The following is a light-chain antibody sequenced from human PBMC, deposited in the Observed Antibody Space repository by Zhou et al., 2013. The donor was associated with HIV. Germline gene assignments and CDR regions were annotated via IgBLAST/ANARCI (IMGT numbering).Light chain of an antibody. CDR2: GVS. CDR3: QQYVTSPIT. J-gene: IGKJ5*01. Sequence: EIVLTQSPGTLSLSPGERATLSCRASQSLSSNHLAWYQQKPGQAPRLLIYGVSSRAAGIPDRISGSGFGAEFTLTISRLEPEDFAVYCCQQYVTSPITFGQGTRLEIK. CDR1: QSLSSNH. V-gene: IGKV3-20*01.